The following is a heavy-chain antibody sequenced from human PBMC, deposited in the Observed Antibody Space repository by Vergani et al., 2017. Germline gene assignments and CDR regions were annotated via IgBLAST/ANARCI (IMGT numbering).Heavy chain of an antibody. CDR1: GLTLSSYS. CDR3: ARYPEPYYDSSCYTWRAFDI. Sequence: EVQLVESGGGLVQPGGSLRLSCAASGLTLSSYSMNWVRQAPGKGLEWVTYISSSSSTIYYGDSVKGRFTITRDNAKNSLYLQMNSLRDEDTAVYYCARYPEPYYDSSCYTWRAFDIWGQGTMVTVSS. J-gene: IGHJ3*02. D-gene: IGHD3-22*01. CDR2: ISSSSSTI. V-gene: IGHV3-48*02.